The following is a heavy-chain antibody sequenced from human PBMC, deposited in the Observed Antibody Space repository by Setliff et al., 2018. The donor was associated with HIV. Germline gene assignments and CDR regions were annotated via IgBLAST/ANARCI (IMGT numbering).Heavy chain of an antibody. CDR2: ITSSGSTI. J-gene: IGHJ6*03. D-gene: IGHD2-2*01. V-gene: IGHV3-11*01. CDR3: AKDIGSSTSCMDV. CDR1: GSTFSDYY. Sequence: TGGSLRLSCAASGSTFSDYYMSWIRQAPGQGLEWVSYITSSGSTIYYADSVKGRFTISRDNAKSSLYLQMNSLRAEDMALYYCAKDIGSSTSCMDVWGKGTTVTVSS.